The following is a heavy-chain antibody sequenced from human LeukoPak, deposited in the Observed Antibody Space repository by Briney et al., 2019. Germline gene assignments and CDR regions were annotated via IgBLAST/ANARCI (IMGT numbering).Heavy chain of an antibody. Sequence: SETLSLTCAVSGGSISSSNWWSWVRQPTGKGLEWIGEIYHSGTTNYNPSLKSRVTISVDKSKNQFSLKLTSVTAADTAVYHCSRGAVGATRGSLDYWGQGTLVTVSS. CDR2: IYHSGTT. CDR3: SRGAVGATRGSLDY. J-gene: IGHJ4*02. D-gene: IGHD1-26*01. CDR1: GGSISSSNW. V-gene: IGHV4-4*02.